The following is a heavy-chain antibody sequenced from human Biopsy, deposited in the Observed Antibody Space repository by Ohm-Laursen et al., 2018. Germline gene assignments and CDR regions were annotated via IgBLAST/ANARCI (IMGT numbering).Heavy chain of an antibody. V-gene: IGHV4-34*01. J-gene: IGHJ6*02. Sequence: SETLSLTCAVYGESFNGYYWSWIRQTPGKGLEGIGEINHSGRTNYNPSLKSRVTISVDTSKNQFLLKVRSVTAADTAVYYCVRGVDYYDPYHYYALDVWGQGTTVTVSS. D-gene: IGHD3-22*01. CDR3: VRGVDYYDPYHYYALDV. CDR1: GESFNGYY. CDR2: INHSGRT.